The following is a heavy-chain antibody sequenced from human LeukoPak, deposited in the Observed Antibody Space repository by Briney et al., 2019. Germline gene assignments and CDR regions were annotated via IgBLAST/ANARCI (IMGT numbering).Heavy chain of an antibody. CDR2: IWYGGSNK. D-gene: IGHD3-22*01. CDR1: GFIFSSYA. Sequence: GGSLRLSCAASGFIFSSYALHWVRQAPGKGLEWVAVIWYGGSNKYYADSVKGRFTISRDNSKNTLYLQMNSLRAEDTAVYYCAKDSSIGSSGYYYTYYYYMDVWGKGTTVTVSS. CDR3: AKDSSIGSSGYYYTYYYYMDV. V-gene: IGHV3-30*02. J-gene: IGHJ6*03.